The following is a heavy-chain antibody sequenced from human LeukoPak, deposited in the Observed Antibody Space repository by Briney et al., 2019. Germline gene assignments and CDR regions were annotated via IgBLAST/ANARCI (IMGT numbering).Heavy chain of an antibody. CDR3: ARGVVYGSGMVPFDY. CDR1: GYTFTSYG. D-gene: IGHD3-10*01. CDR2: TSAYNGNT. J-gene: IGHJ4*02. Sequence: ASVKVSCKASGYTFTSYGISWVRQAPGQGLEWMGWTSAYNGNTNYAQKLQGRVTMTTDTSTSTAYMELRSLRSDDTAVYYCARGVVYGSGMVPFDYWGQGTLVTVSS. V-gene: IGHV1-18*04.